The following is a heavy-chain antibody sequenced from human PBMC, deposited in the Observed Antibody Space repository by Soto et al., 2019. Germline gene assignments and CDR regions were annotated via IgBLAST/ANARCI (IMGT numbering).Heavy chain of an antibody. Sequence: PSETLSLTCSVSGDYISTVDYFWAWVRQPPGQALEYIGYIYKSATTYYNPSFESRVAISLDTSKSQFSLNVTSLTAADTAVYFCARGRYCLTGRCFPNWFDSWGQGTLVTVSS. CDR2: IYKSATT. CDR1: GDYISTVDYF. V-gene: IGHV4-30-4*01. CDR3: ARGRYCLTGRCFPNWFDS. J-gene: IGHJ5*01. D-gene: IGHD2-15*01.